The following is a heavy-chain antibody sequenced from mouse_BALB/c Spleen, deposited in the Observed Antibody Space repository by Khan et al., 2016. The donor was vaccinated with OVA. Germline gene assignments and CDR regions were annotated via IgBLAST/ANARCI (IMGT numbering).Heavy chain of an antibody. CDR2: IFPGSGTP. D-gene: IGHD2-14*01. CDR1: GYTFTDYT. CDR3: ARGGYSVFAY. Sequence: QVRLQLSGPELVKPGASLKVSCKASGYTFTDYTTGWVKQSTRQGLEWIGDIFPGSGTPYYNEKFKDKATLTADKSSNTAYMQLSSLTSEDSAVYFCARGGYSVFAYWGQGTLVTVSA. V-gene: IGHV1-81*01. J-gene: IGHJ3*01.